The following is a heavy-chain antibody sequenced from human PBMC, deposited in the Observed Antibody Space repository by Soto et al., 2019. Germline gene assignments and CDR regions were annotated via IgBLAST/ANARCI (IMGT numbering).Heavy chain of an antibody. V-gene: IGHV4-39*01. CDR2: VYYGGST. CDR1: GGSISSSSYY. CDR3: AGGDYYHSSGYYFYYYTMDV. Sequence: SETLSLTCTVSGGSISSSSYYWGWIRQPPGKGLEWIGNVYYGGSTYYNPSLKSRVTISVETSKSQFSLKLSSVTAADTAVYYCAGGDYYHSSGYYFYYYTMDVWGLGTTVTVSS. D-gene: IGHD3-22*01. J-gene: IGHJ6*02.